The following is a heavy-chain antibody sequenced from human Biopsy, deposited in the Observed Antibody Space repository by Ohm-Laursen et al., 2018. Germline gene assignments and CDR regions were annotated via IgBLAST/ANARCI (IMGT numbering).Heavy chain of an antibody. D-gene: IGHD4-17*01. CDR2: VIPISNTA. V-gene: IGHV1-69*06. Sequence: SVKVSCKASGGSFSDYGLSWVRQAPGRGLEWMGRVIPISNTANYAQNFQDRLTITADRSTNTAYMELNSLRSEDTAVYFCATLTKDSGASPDSWGQGTLVVVSS. J-gene: IGHJ4*02. CDR1: GGSFSDYG. CDR3: ATLTKDSGASPDS.